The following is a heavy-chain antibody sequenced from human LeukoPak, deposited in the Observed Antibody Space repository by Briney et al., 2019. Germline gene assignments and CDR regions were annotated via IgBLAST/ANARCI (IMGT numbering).Heavy chain of an antibody. Sequence: GGSLRLSCAASGFTFNSYGMHWVRQAPGKGLEWVAVIWYDGRDKKYADFVKGRFTISRDNSKNTLYLQMNSLRAEDTAVYYCAKGLYCSSTSCYFENYYYYYMDVWGKGTTVTVSS. CDR2: IWYDGRDK. CDR1: GFTFNSYG. J-gene: IGHJ6*03. D-gene: IGHD2-2*01. CDR3: AKGLYCSSTSCYFENYYYYYMDV. V-gene: IGHV3-33*06.